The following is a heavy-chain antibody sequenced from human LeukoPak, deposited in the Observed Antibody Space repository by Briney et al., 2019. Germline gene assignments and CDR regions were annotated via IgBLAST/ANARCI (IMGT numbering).Heavy chain of an antibody. Sequence: SETLSLTCAVYGGSFSGYYWSWIRQPPGKRLEWIGEINHSGSTNYNPSLKSRVTISVDTSKNQFSLKLSSVTAADTAVYYCARGEDIVVVVAATRKYFDYWGQGTLVTVSS. CDR1: GGSFSGYY. CDR2: INHSGST. J-gene: IGHJ4*02. D-gene: IGHD2-15*01. V-gene: IGHV4-34*01. CDR3: ARGEDIVVVVAATRKYFDY.